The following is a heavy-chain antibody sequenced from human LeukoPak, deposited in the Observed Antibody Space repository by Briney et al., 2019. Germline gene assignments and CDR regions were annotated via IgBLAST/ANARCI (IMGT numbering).Heavy chain of an antibody. J-gene: IGHJ4*02. CDR3: ATDLYSSSWHFDY. CDR2: ISGSGGST. V-gene: IGHV3-23*01. Sequence: AGGSLRPSCAASGFTFSSYAMSWVRQAPGKGLEWVSAISGSGGSTYYADSVKGRFTISRDNSKNTLYLQMNSLRAEDTAVYYCATDLYSSSWHFDYWGQGTLVTVSS. CDR1: GFTFSSYA. D-gene: IGHD6-13*01.